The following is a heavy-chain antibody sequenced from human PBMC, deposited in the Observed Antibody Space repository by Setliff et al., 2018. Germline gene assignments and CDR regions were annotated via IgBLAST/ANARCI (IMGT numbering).Heavy chain of an antibody. CDR2: IWYDGSNK. J-gene: IGHJ4*02. CDR1: GFTFSSYG. CDR3: ARPLSSSWYVGLDS. D-gene: IGHD6-13*01. Sequence: PGGSLRLSCAASGFTFSSYGMHWVRQAPGKGLEWVAVIWYDGSNKYYTDSVKGRFTISTDTSKSTLYLQMNSLRTEDTAVYYCARPLSSSWYVGLDSWGQGTLVTVSS. V-gene: IGHV3-30*19.